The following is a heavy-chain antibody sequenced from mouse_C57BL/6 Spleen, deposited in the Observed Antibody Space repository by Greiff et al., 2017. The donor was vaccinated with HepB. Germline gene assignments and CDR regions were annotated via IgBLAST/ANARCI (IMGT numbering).Heavy chain of an antibody. CDR2: IDPNSGGT. CDR3: ATIYYDYDSYAMDY. V-gene: IGHV1-72*01. J-gene: IGHJ4*01. D-gene: IGHD2-4*01. CDR1: GYTFTSYW. Sequence: QVQLQQPGAELVKPGASVKLSCKASGYTFTSYWMHWVKQRPGRGLEWIGRIDPNSGGTKYNEKFKSKATLTVDKHSSTAYLQLSSLTSEESAVYYYATIYYDYDSYAMDYWGQGTSVTVSS.